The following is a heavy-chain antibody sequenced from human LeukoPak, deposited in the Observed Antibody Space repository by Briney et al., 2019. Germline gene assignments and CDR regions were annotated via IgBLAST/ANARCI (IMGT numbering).Heavy chain of an antibody. CDR3: AKDLAGHSSGWYGVAFDI. CDR2: ISYDGSNK. D-gene: IGHD6-19*01. Sequence: GGSLRLSCAASGCTFSSYGMHWVRQAPGKGLEWVAVISYDGSNKYYADSVKGRFTIARDNSKNTLYLQMNSLRAEDTAVYYCAKDLAGHSSGWYGVAFDIWGQGPMVPVSS. J-gene: IGHJ3*02. V-gene: IGHV3-30*18. CDR1: GCTFSSYG.